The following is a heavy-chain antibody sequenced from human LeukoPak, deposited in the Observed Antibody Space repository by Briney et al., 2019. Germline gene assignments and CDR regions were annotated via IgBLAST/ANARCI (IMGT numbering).Heavy chain of an antibody. V-gene: IGHV3-21*01. Sequence: GSLSLSCVGFGFTFSNYNLNWVRPAPGKGLAWVSSISRSGGSTYYPESVRGRLTISRDNAERSVYLHVNSLRVEDTAIYYCVRGDKRDYWGQGTLVTVAS. CDR1: GFTFSNYN. CDR2: ISRSGGST. CDR3: VRGDKRDY. J-gene: IGHJ4*01. D-gene: IGHD5-24*01.